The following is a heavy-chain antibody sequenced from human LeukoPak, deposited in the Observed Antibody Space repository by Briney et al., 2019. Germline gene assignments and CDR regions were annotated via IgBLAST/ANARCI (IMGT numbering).Heavy chain of an antibody. Sequence: GGSLRLSCAASGFSFSTFSINWVRQAPGKGLEWVSSITGSSTYIYYADSVKGRFTISRDNARNSLYLQMNSLRADDTAVYYCARGMGSSRSSLDYWGQGTLVTVSS. V-gene: IGHV3-21*01. D-gene: IGHD1-26*01. J-gene: IGHJ4*02. CDR1: GFSFSTFS. CDR2: ITGSSTYI. CDR3: ARGMGSSRSSLDY.